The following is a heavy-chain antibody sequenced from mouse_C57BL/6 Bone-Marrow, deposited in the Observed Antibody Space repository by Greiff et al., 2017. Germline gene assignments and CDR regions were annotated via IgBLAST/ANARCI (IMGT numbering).Heavy chain of an antibody. CDR2: INPNSGGN. D-gene: IGHD1-1*01. CDR3: AITNYYSSSDYAMDY. CDR1: GYTFTDYN. V-gene: IGHV1-22*01. J-gene: IGHJ4*01. Sequence: VQLQQSGPELVKPGASVKMSCTASGYTFTDYNMHWVKQSHGKSLEWIGFINPNSGGNSYNQKFKGKATLTVNKSSRAAYMERRSLTTDDSAVYYCAITNYYSSSDYAMDYWGQGTSVTVSS.